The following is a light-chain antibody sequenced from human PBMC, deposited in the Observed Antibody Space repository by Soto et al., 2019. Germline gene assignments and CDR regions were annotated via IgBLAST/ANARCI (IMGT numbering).Light chain of an antibody. J-gene: IGLJ2*01. CDR3: SSYTSSNTVV. CDR2: DVS. V-gene: IGLV2-14*01. Sequence: QSALTQPASVSGSPGQSITLSCTGTSSDVGGYNYVSWYQQHPDKAPKPMIYDVSNRPSGVSNRFSGSKSGNTASLTISGLQAEDEADYYCSSYTSSNTVVFGGGTKLTVL. CDR1: SSDVGGYNY.